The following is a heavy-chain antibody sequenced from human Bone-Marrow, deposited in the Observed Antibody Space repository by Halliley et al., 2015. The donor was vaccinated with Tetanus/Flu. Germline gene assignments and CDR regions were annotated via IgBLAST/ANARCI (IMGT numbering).Heavy chain of an antibody. CDR3: TRAAGVWGSFRYRFDY. V-gene: IGHV3-33*01. Sequence: IWYDGSNIEYADAVGGRFTISRDNSKNTLYLQMNSLGAEDPIVYYCTRAAGVWGSFRYRFDYWGQGSLVTVSS. CDR2: IWYDGSNI. D-gene: IGHD3-16*02. J-gene: IGHJ4*02.